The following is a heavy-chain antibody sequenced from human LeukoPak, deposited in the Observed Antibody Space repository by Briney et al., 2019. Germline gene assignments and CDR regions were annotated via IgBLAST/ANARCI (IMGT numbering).Heavy chain of an antibody. CDR1: GGSFSGYF. D-gene: IGHD2-15*01. Sequence: SETLSLTCAVYGGSFSGYFWSWIRQPPGKGLEWIGELTESGRTSYNPSLKSRATIAEDTSKNQFSLKLSSVTAADTAVYYCARWSLRGCSGSPCFDYWGQGTLVTVSS. J-gene: IGHJ4*02. CDR2: LTESGRT. V-gene: IGHV4-34*01. CDR3: ARWSLRGCSGSPCFDY.